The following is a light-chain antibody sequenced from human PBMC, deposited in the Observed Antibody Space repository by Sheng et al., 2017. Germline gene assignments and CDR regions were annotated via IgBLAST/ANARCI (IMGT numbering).Light chain of an antibody. CDR2: WAS. CDR3: QQYYSTLFT. Sequence: DIVMTQSPDSLAVSLGERATINCKSSQSVLYSSNNKNYLACYQQKPGQPPKLLIYWASTRESGVPDRFSGSGSGTDFTITISSLQAEDVAVYYCQQYYSTLFTFGGGTKVEIK. V-gene: IGKV4-1*01. CDR1: QSVLYSSNNKNY. J-gene: IGKJ4*01.